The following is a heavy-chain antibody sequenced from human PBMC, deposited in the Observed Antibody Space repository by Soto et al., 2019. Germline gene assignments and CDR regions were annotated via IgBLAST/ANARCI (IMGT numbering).Heavy chain of an antibody. V-gene: IGHV4-34*01. CDR1: AGSFSHYY. CDR2: IKHSGSS. Sequence: PSETLSLTCAVNAGSFSHYYWNWIRQSPGKGLEWIGKIKHSGSSNYNPSLKSRVTMSVDKPKNQFSLNLTSVTAADTAVYYCARVISSRDEYFDYWGQGTVVTVSS. J-gene: IGHJ4*02. D-gene: IGHD2-2*01. CDR3: ARVISSRDEYFDY.